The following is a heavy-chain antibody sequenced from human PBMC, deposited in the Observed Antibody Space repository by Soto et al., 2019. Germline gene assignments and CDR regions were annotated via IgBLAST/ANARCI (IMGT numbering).Heavy chain of an antibody. Sequence: SENTYLSCAVYGGSFSGYYWSWIRQPPGKGLEWIGDINHSGSTNYNPSLKSRVTISVDTSKNQFSLKLSSVTAADTAVYYCDSLGASEIRGGISHWFDPPCPRPLVSV. V-gene: IGHV4-34*01. CDR2: INHSGST. J-gene: IGHJ5*02. CDR3: DSLGASEIRGGISHWFDP. CDR1: GGSFSGYY. D-gene: IGHD3-10*01.